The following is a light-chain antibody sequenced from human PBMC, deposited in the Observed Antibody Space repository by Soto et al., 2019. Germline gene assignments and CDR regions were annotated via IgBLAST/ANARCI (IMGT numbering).Light chain of an antibody. CDR2: DAS. CDR1: QSISSW. Sequence: DIQMTQSPSTLSASVGDRVTITCRASQSISSWLAWYQQTPGKAPKLLIYDASSLESGVTSRFSGSGYGTEFTLTISSLQPDDFATYYCQQYNSYAWTFGQGNKGDIK. CDR3: QQYNSYAWT. V-gene: IGKV1-5*01. J-gene: IGKJ1*01.